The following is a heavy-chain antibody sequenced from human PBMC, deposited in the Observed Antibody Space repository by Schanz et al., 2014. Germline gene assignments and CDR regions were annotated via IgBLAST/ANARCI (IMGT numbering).Heavy chain of an antibody. CDR2: VSASGGGP. D-gene: IGHD2-2*01. J-gene: IGHJ6*04. V-gene: IGHV3-23*01. CDR1: GFTFRSYA. Sequence: EVQLLESGGGLVQPGGFLRLSCIGSGFTFRSYALGWVRQAPGKGLEWVSLVSASGGGPFYADSVKGRFTISRDNSRNTVYLQMNGLRAEDTAVYFCARDLSSLIQGDVWGKGTTVTVSS. CDR3: ARDLSSLIQGDV.